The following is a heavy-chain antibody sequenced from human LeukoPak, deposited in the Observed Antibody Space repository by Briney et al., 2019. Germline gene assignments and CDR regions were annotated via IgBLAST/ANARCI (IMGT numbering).Heavy chain of an antibody. J-gene: IGHJ5*02. CDR3: ARGDFPVVFFDP. D-gene: IGHD2-21*02. Sequence: PSETLSLTCTVSGGSIRSSSYYWGWLRQPPGKGLEWIVSIYYSGSTYYNPSLKSRVTISVDTSKNQFSLKLSSVTAADTAVYYCARGDFPVVFFDPWAREPWSPSPQ. V-gene: IGHV4-39*01. CDR2: IYYSGST. CDR1: GGSIRSSSYY.